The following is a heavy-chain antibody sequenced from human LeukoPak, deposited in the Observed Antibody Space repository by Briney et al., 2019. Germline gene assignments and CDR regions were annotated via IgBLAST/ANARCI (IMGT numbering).Heavy chain of an antibody. V-gene: IGHV1-8*01. CDR1: GYTFTSYD. Sequence: ASVKGSCKASGYTFTSYDINWVRQATGQGLEWMGWMNPNSGNTGYAQKFQGRVTMTRNTSISTAYMELSSLRSEDTAVYYCAKRGYSYGEFDYWGQGTLVTVSS. J-gene: IGHJ4*02. CDR3: AKRGYSYGEFDY. D-gene: IGHD5-18*01. CDR2: MNPNSGNT.